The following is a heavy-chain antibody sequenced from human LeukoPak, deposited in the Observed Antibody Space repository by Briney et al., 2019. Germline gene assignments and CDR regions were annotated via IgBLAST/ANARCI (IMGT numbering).Heavy chain of an antibody. CDR3: ARGRGYYDSSGYYGSFDY. CDR2: IKQDGSEK. J-gene: IGHJ4*02. Sequence: GGSLRLSCAASGFTFSSYWMSWVRQAPGKGLEWVANIKQDGSEKYYVDSVKGRFTISGDNAKNSLYLQMNSLRAEDTAVYYCARGRGYYDSSGYYGSFDYWGQGTLVTVSS. D-gene: IGHD3-22*01. CDR1: GFTFSSYW. V-gene: IGHV3-7*01.